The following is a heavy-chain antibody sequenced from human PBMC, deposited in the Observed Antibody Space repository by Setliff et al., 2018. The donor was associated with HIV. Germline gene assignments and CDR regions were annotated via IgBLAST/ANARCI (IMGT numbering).Heavy chain of an antibody. CDR1: GGTFNINA. D-gene: IGHD6-6*01. CDR3: SKVSEHRTSSGSFYYYMDV. CDR2: IIPLFGTA. J-gene: IGHJ6*03. Sequence: VKVSCKASGGTFNINAVTWVRQAPGQGLEWVGAIIPLFGTANYAQKFQGRVTITADDSTSTVYMEVRSLRSADTAVYYCSKVSEHRTSSGSFYYYMDVWGEGTTVTVS. V-gene: IGHV1-69*01.